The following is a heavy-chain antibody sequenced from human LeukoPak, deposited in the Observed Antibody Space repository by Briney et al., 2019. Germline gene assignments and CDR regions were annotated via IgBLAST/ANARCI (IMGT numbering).Heavy chain of an antibody. CDR2: ISYDGSNK. J-gene: IGHJ6*02. CDR1: GFTFSSYG. CDR3: AKPHVYYYYGMDV. V-gene: IGHV3-30*18. Sequence: GGSLRLSCAASGFTFSSYGMHWVRQAPGKGLEWVAVISYDGSNKYYADSVKGRFTTSRDNSKNTLYLQMNSLRAEDTAVYYCAKPHVYYYYGMDVWGQGATVTVSS.